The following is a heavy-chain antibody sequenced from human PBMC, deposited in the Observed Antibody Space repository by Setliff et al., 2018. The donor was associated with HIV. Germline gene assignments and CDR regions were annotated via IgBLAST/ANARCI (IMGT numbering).Heavy chain of an antibody. V-gene: IGHV1-18*01. CDR2: ISAYNGNT. CDR1: GYTFSSYG. CDR3: ARGVGAAGDY. J-gene: IGHJ4*02. Sequence: SVKVSCKASGYTFSSYGISWVRQAPGQGVEWMGWISAYNGNTNYAQKLQGRVTMTTDTSASTAYMELSSLTSDDTAVYYCARGVGAAGDYWGQGTLVTVSS. D-gene: IGHD1-26*01.